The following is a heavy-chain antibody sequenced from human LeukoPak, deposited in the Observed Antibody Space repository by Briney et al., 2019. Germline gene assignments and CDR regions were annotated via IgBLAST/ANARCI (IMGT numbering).Heavy chain of an antibody. V-gene: IGHV3-23*01. CDR2: ISGGGGST. Sequence: GGSLRLSRAASGFTLSSDVMSGVRQAPGKGLEWVSAISGGGGSTYYEDSVKGRFTISRDNSKDTLYLQMISLRAEDTAVYYCAKSGGSLPSDAAFDIWGQGTMVTVSS. J-gene: IGHJ3*02. D-gene: IGHD1-26*01. CDR3: AKSGGSLPSDAAFDI. CDR1: GFTLSSDV.